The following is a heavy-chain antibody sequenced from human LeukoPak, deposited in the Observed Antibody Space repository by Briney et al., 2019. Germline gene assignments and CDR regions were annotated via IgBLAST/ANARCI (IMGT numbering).Heavy chain of an antibody. CDR2: TYYRSKWYN. Sequence: SETLSLTRAVSGGSISSGGYSWNWIRQSPSRGLEWLGRTYYRSKWYNDYAVSVKSRININPDTSKNQFSLQLNSVTPEDTAVYYCARDSVDSSGQTFDYWGQGTLVTVSS. J-gene: IGHJ4*02. CDR1: GGSISSGGYS. D-gene: IGHD3-22*01. CDR3: ARDSVDSSGQTFDY. V-gene: IGHV6-1*01.